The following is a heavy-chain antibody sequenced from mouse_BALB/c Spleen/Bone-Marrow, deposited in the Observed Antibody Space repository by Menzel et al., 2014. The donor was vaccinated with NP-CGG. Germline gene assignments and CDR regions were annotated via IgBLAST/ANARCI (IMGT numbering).Heavy chain of an antibody. CDR1: GFTFSDYY. Sequence: EVKLVESGGGLVKPGGSLKLSCAASGFTFSDYYMYWVRQTPEKRLEWVATISDGGSYTYYPDSVKGRFTISRDNAKNNLYLQMSSLESEDTAMYYCARYGNYPMDYWGQGTSVTVSS. CDR2: ISDGGSYT. J-gene: IGHJ4*01. CDR3: ARYGNYPMDY. V-gene: IGHV5-4*02. D-gene: IGHD2-1*01.